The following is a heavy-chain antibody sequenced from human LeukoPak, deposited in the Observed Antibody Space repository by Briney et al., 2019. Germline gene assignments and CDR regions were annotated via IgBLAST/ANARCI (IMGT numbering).Heavy chain of an antibody. J-gene: IGHJ4*02. CDR2: ISSSSSYI. CDR1: GFTFRSYR. CDR3: ASQLSSSWPFDY. Sequence: PVGALRLSCAASGFTFRSYRMNWVRQAPGEGLEWVSSISSSSSYIDYADSVKGGFTIHRDNEKNSLYLQMNSLRAEDTAVYYCASQLSSSWPFDYWGQGTLVTVSS. D-gene: IGHD6-13*01. V-gene: IGHV3-21*01.